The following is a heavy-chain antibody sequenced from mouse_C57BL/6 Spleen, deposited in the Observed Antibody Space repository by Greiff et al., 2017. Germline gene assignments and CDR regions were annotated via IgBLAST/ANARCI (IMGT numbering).Heavy chain of an antibody. V-gene: IGHV1-69*01. Sequence: QVQLKQPGAELVMPGASVKLSCKASGYTFTSYWMHWVKQRPGQGLEWIGEIDPSDSYTNYNQKFKGKSTLTVDKSSSTAYMQLSSLTSEDSAVYYCARSPYYGYDAGFDYWGQGTTLTVSS. D-gene: IGHD2-9*01. CDR2: IDPSDSYT. CDR3: ARSPYYGYDAGFDY. CDR1: GYTFTSYW. J-gene: IGHJ2*01.